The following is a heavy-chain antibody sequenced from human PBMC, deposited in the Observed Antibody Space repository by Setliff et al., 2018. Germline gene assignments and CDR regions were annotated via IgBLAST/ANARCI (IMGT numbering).Heavy chain of an antibody. D-gene: IGHD6-6*01. CDR1: GGSISSGSNY. V-gene: IGHV4-61*10. Sequence: PSETLSLTCTVSGGSISSGSNYWSWIRQPAGRGLEWIGHIDPSGNTNYHPSLKSRVTISGDTSKNQFSLKLTSVTAADTAVYYCAREGVDSRSSTDYRYYMDVWGKGTTVTSP. J-gene: IGHJ6*03. CDR3: AREGVDSRSSTDYRYYMDV. CDR2: IDPSGNT.